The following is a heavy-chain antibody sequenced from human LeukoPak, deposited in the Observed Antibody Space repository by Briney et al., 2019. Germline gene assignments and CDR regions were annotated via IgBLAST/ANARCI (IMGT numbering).Heavy chain of an antibody. D-gene: IGHD5-24*01. Sequence: GGSLRLSCAASGFIFSNAWMNWVRQAPGKGLEWVGHIKSKTDGGTTDYAAPVKGRFTISRDDSKNTLYLQMNSLKAEDTAVYYCIRYGYNLAEYYQHWGQGTLVTVSS. CDR2: IKSKTDGGTT. V-gene: IGHV3-15*07. J-gene: IGHJ1*01. CDR1: GFIFSNAW. CDR3: IRYGYNLAEYYQH.